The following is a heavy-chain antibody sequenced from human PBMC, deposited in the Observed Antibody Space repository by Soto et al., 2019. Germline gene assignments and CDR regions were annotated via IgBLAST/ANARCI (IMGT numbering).Heavy chain of an antibody. CDR3: ARHGEWFGEKRRDGWFDP. CDR2: IYYSGST. D-gene: IGHD3-10*01. V-gene: IGHV4-39*01. CDR1: GGSISSSSYY. J-gene: IGHJ5*02. Sequence: SETLSLTCTVSGGSISSSSYYWGWIRQPPGKGLEWIGSIYYSGSTYYNPSLKSRVTISVDTSKNQFSLKLSSVTAADTAVYYCARHGEWFGEKRRDGWFDPWGQGTLVTVSS.